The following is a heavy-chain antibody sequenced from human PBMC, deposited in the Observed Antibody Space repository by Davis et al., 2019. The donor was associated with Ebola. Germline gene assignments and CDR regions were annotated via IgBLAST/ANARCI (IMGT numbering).Heavy chain of an antibody. V-gene: IGHV3-7*01. Sequence: GESLKISCEVSGFTFSGYWMGWVRQAPGKGLEWVANIKQDGSEKYYVDSVKGRFTISRDNAKNSLYLQMSSLRVEDTAVYFCAREPGSGSYYSPWGQGSLVTVSS. D-gene: IGHD3-10*01. CDR2: IKQDGSEK. CDR1: GFTFSGYW. J-gene: IGHJ5*02. CDR3: AREPGSGSYYSP.